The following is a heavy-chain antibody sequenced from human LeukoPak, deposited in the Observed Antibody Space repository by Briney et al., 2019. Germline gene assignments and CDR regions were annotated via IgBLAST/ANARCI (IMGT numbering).Heavy chain of an antibody. CDR2: AYYTSKWIT. V-gene: IGHV6-1*01. CDR3: AGMYYYDSSGYSFDP. CDR1: GDSVSSDTTA. Sequence: SQTLSLTCAISGDSVSSDTTAWNWIRQSPSRGLEWLGRAYYTSKWITNYAVSVRSRITVNPNTSNNQFSLQLNSVTPEDTAVYYCAGMYYYDSSGYSFDPWGQGTLVTVSS. J-gene: IGHJ5*02. D-gene: IGHD3-22*01.